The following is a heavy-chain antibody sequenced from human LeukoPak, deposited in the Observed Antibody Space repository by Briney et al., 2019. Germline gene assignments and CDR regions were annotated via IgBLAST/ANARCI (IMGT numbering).Heavy chain of an antibody. Sequence: PGGSLRLSCAASGFTFSSYSMNWVRQAPGKELEWVSSISSSSSYIYYADSVKGRFTISRDNAKNSLYLQMNSLRAEDTAVYYCARHYSHLAAAGFGGWYYYYMDVWGKGTTVTISS. CDR3: ARHYSHLAAAGFGGWYYYYMDV. J-gene: IGHJ6*03. CDR2: ISSSSSYI. CDR1: GFTFSSYS. V-gene: IGHV3-21*01. D-gene: IGHD6-13*01.